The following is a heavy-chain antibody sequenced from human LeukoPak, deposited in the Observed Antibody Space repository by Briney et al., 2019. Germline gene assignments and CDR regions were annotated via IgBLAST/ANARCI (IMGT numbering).Heavy chain of an antibody. CDR2: ISGSGGST. J-gene: IGHJ3*02. CDR3: AKSALLVWGELKRGAFDI. D-gene: IGHD3-16*01. CDR1: GFTFSSYA. Sequence: GGSLRLSCAASGFTFSSYAVSWVRQAPGKGLEWVSAISGSGGSTYYADSVKGRFTISRDNSKNTLYLQMNSLRAEDTAVYYCAKSALLVWGELKRGAFDIWGQGTMVTVSS. V-gene: IGHV3-23*01.